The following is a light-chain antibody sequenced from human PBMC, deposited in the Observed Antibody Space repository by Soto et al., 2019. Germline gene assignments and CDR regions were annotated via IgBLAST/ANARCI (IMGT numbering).Light chain of an antibody. CDR3: QQRSNWPPWT. Sequence: PGERATLSCRASQSVSSYLAWYQQKPGQAPRLLIYDASNRATGIPARFSGSGSGTDFTLTISSLEPEDFAVYYCQQRSNWPPWTFGKGTKVEIK. CDR1: QSVSSY. CDR2: DAS. V-gene: IGKV3-11*01. J-gene: IGKJ1*01.